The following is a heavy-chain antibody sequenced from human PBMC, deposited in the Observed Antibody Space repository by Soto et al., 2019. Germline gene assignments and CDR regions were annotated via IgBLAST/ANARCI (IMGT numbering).Heavy chain of an antibody. V-gene: IGHV3-23*01. D-gene: IGHD5-12*01. CDR1: GFTFSSYA. J-gene: IGHJ4*02. CDR3: AKHLASGYDFDY. Sequence: EVQLLESGGGLVQPGGSLRLSCAASGFTFSSYAMSWVRQAPAKGLEWVSAISGSGGSTYYADSVRGRYTIFRDNSKNTLYLQMNSLRAEDTAVYYCAKHLASGYDFDYWGQGTLVTVSS. CDR2: ISGSGGST.